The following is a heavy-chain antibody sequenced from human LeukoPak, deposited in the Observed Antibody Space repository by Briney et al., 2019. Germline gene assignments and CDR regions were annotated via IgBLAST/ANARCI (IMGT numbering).Heavy chain of an antibody. CDR3: AKGAEFCTTTCPVDYYYFYYYYMDV. CDR2: ISGDGGS. Sequence: GGSLRLSCAASGFTFSNYALNWVRQAPGKALEWVSAISGDGGSKGRFTISRDNSKSSLYLQMNSLGAEDTAVYYCAKGAEFCTTTCPVDYYYFYYYYMDVWGKGTTVTVSS. V-gene: IGHV3-23*01. CDR1: GFTFSNYA. D-gene: IGHD2-2*01. J-gene: IGHJ6*03.